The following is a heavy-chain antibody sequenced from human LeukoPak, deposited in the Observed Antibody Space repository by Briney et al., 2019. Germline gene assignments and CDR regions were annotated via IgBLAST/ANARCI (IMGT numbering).Heavy chain of an antibody. J-gene: IGHJ4*02. CDR2: INSDGSST. D-gene: IGHD6-19*01. CDR3: VKDTNNPGVAGGDY. Sequence: GGSLRLSCAASGFIFSSYWMHWVRQAPGKGLVWVSRINSDGSSTSYADSVKGRFTISRDNAKNTLYLQMSSLRAEDRAVYYCVKDTNNPGVAGGDYWGQGTLVTVSS. V-gene: IGHV3-74*01. CDR1: GFIFSSYW.